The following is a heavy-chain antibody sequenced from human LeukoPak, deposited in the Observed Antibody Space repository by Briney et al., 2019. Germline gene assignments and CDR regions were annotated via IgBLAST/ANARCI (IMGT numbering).Heavy chain of an antibody. CDR1: GFTFSSYW. CDR2: INTDGSST. Sequence: GGSLRLSCAASGFTFSSYWMHWVRQAPGKGLVWVSRINTDGSSTSYADSVKGRFTISRDNAKNTLYLQMNSLRAEDTAVYSCARGTPYCSSTSCYLDYWGQGTLVTVSS. D-gene: IGHD2-2*01. J-gene: IGHJ4*02. CDR3: ARGTPYCSSTSCYLDY. V-gene: IGHV3-74*01.